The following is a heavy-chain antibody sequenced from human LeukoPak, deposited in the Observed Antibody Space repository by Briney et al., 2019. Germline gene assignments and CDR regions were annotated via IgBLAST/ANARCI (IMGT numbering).Heavy chain of an antibody. V-gene: IGHV3-7*03. J-gene: IGHJ6*04. CDR3: ARKAYGLDV. CDR1: GFTFSSYW. Sequence: QSGGSLRLSCAPSGFTFSSYWMSWVRQAAGKGLEWVANIKQDGSEKYYVDSVKGRFTISRDNAKNSLYLQMNSLRAEDTAVYYCARKAYGLDVWGKGTTVTVSS. CDR2: IKQDGSEK.